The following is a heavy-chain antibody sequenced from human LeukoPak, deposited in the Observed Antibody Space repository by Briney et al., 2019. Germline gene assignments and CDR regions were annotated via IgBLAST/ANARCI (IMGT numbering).Heavy chain of an antibody. J-gene: IGHJ3*02. Sequence: SGDPSPTRPVSCGSLSSSRLFLGRGPPPPREGAGWIGSIYYSENTHYNPSLKSRVTISVDTSKNQFSLKLSSVTAADTAVYYCARLHQHDAFDIWGQGTMVTVSS. CDR1: CGSLSSSRLF. CDR3: ARLHQHDAFDI. V-gene: IGHV4-39*01. CDR2: IYYSENT. D-gene: IGHD2-2*01.